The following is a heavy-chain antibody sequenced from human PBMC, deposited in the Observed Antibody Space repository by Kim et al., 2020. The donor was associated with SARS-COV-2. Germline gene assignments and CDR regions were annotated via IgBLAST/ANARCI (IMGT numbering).Heavy chain of an antibody. D-gene: IGHD2-8*01. Sequence: GGSLRLSCAASGFTFSTHTMNWVRRAPGKGLEWVSSFSGNSNYMYYADSVKGRFTVSRDNSKNSLYLQMNSLRVGDTAVYYCARDPQRTKTKCPYNGMDV. CDR3: ARDPQRTKTKCPYNGMDV. J-gene: IGHJ6*01. CDR1: GFTFSTHT. CDR2: FSGNSNYM. V-gene: IGHV3-21*01.